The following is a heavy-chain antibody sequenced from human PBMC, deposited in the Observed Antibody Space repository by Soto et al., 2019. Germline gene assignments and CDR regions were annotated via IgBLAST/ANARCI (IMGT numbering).Heavy chain of an antibody. CDR3: ARDQSGAADI. CDR2: ISAKGTT. V-gene: IGHV4-4*07. J-gene: IGHJ3*02. CDR1: GDSMTTYY. Sequence: QVQLQESGPGLVEPSESLSLTCTVSGDSMTTYYWSWIRQSAEKGLEWIGRISAKGTTNYIPSINSRIALSINTSKNQFSLNLKFVTAADTAVYFCARDQSGAADIWCQGTLVTVS. D-gene: IGHD7-27*01.